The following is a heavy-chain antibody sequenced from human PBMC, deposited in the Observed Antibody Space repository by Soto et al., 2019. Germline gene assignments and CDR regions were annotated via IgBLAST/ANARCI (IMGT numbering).Heavy chain of an antibody. J-gene: IGHJ4*02. CDR3: ARINSDCVRTSCHLDY. Sequence: QVQLVQSGAEVKKHGASVKVSCKASGYTFTNFDINWVRQAPGQGLEWMGWTDPKRGDAGYAQKFQVRVKITTDTAKSIAYMEVSSLRSEDTAMYYCARINSDCVRTSCHLDYLGQGTLVTVSS. CDR1: GYTFTNFD. CDR2: TDPKRGDA. D-gene: IGHD2-2*01. V-gene: IGHV1-8*01.